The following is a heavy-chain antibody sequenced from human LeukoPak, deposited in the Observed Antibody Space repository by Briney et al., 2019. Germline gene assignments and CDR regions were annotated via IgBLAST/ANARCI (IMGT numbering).Heavy chain of an antibody. Sequence: ASVKVSCKTSGYTFTSYGINWVRQAPGQGLEWMGWISGYNGYTNNAQKVQGRVTMTTDKFTGTAYMELRSLRADDTAVYYCASADRYSSSWYIDYWGQGTLVTVSS. CDR1: GYTFTSYG. J-gene: IGHJ4*02. CDR3: ASADRYSSSWYIDY. D-gene: IGHD6-13*01. CDR2: ISGYNGYT. V-gene: IGHV1-18*01.